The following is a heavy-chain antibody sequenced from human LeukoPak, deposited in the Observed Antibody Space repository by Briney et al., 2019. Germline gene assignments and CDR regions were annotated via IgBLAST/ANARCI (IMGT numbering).Heavy chain of an antibody. Sequence: PGESLKISCKGSGYSFTSYWISWVRQMPGKGLDWMGRIDPSDSYTNYSPSFQGHVTISADKSISTAYLQWSSLKASDTAMYYCARPNGVGPAAQYYFDYWGQGTLVTVSS. CDR1: GYSFTSYW. CDR2: IDPSDSYT. CDR3: ARPNGVGPAAQYYFDY. D-gene: IGHD2-2*01. V-gene: IGHV5-10-1*01. J-gene: IGHJ4*02.